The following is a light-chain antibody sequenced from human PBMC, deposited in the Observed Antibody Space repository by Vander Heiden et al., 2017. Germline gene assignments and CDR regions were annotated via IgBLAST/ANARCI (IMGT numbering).Light chain of an antibody. CDR3: SSYAGSNNLV. Sequence: QSALTQPPSASGSPGQSVTISCTGTSSDVGAYNYVSWYQQPPGKAPKLMIYEVSTRPSGVPDRFSGSKSGNTASLTVSGLQAEDEADYYCSSYAGSNNLVFGGGTKLTVL. CDR2: EVS. V-gene: IGLV2-8*01. J-gene: IGLJ2*01. CDR1: SSDVGAYNY.